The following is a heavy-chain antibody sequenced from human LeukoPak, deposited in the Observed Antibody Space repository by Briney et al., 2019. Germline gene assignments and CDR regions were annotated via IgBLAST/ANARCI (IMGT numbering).Heavy chain of an antibody. CDR2: ISYDGSNK. CDR1: GFTFSSYA. CDR3: ARDSRRAGMDV. J-gene: IGHJ6*02. Sequence: GGSLRLSCAASGFTFSSYAMHWVRQAPGKGLEWVAVISYDGSNKYYADSVKGRFTISRDNSKNTLCLQMNRLRAEDTAVYYCARDSRRAGMDVWGQGTTVTVSS. D-gene: IGHD6-25*01. V-gene: IGHV3-30-3*01.